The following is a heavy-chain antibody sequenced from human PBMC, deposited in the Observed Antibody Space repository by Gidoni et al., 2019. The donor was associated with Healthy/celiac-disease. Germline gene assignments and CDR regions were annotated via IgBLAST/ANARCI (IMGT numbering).Heavy chain of an antibody. Sequence: EVQLVESGGGLVQPGGSLRLSCAASGFTFSSYEMNWVRQAPGKGLEWVSYISSSGSTIYYADSVKGRFTISRDNAKNSLYLQMNSLRAEDTAVYYCARADYYYFDYWGQGTLVTVSS. CDR2: ISSSGSTI. CDR1: GFTFSSYE. CDR3: ARADYYYFDY. D-gene: IGHD4-17*01. J-gene: IGHJ4*02. V-gene: IGHV3-48*03.